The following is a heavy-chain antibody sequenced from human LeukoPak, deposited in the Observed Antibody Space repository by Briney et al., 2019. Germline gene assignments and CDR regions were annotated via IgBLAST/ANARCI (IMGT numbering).Heavy chain of an antibody. Sequence: SETLSLTCTVSGGSIRSSGYYWGWLRQPPGRGLGWIVSIYYSGSTSYTPSVKSRVTMTVDTSQNQFSLKLSSVTAADTAVYYCARNASTMIVPGGWFDPWGQGTLVTVSS. CDR2: IYYSGST. CDR3: ARNASTMIVPGGWFDP. V-gene: IGHV4-39*01. D-gene: IGHD3-22*01. CDR1: GGSIRSSGYY. J-gene: IGHJ5*02.